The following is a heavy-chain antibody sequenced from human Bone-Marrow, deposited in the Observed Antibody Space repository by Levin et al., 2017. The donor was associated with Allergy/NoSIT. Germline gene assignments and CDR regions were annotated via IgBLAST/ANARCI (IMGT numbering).Heavy chain of an antibody. Sequence: QAGGSLRLSCAASGFTFSDYTMNWIRQTPGKGLAWLSSISGRSDKIYYADSVKGRFTISRDNSKNTLFLQMNSLTAEDTAMYFCASVTHPSLGCVPSDFWGQGTMVTVS. V-gene: IGHV3-23*01. D-gene: IGHD1-26*01. CDR2: ISGRSDKI. CDR1: GFTFSDYT. CDR3: ASVTHPSLGCVPSDF. J-gene: IGHJ3*01.